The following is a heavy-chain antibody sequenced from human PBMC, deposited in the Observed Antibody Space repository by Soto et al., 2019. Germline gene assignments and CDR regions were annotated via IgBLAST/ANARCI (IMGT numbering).Heavy chain of an antibody. V-gene: IGHV1-18*01. J-gene: IGHJ6*02. D-gene: IGHD3-22*01. Sequence: ASVKVSCKASGYTFTSYGISWVRQAPGQGLEWMGWISAYNGNTNYAQKLQGRVTMTTDTSTSTAYMELRSLRSDDTAVYYCARGGSSGYYNPYYYYGMDVWGQGTMVTVSS. CDR1: GYTFTSYG. CDR2: ISAYNGNT. CDR3: ARGGSSGYYNPYYYYGMDV.